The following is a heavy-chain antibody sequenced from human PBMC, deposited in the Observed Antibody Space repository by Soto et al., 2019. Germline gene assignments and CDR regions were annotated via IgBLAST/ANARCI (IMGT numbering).Heavy chain of an antibody. CDR1: GFTFSSYS. Sequence: GGSLRLSCAASGFTFSSYSMNWVRQAPGEGLEWVSYISSSSSTIYYADSVKGRFTISRDNAKNSLYLQMNSLRAEDTAVYYCARAPGGSGSYYKHYYYMDVWGKGTTVTVSS. CDR2: ISSSSSTI. V-gene: IGHV3-48*01. CDR3: ARAPGGSGSYYKHYYYMDV. D-gene: IGHD3-10*01. J-gene: IGHJ6*03.